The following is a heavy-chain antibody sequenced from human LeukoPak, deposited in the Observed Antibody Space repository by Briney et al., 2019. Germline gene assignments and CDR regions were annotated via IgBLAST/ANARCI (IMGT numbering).Heavy chain of an antibody. Sequence: GGSLRLSCAASGFTFSSYAMSWVRQAPGKGLEWISAISGSGGSTYYADSVKGRFTISRNNSKNTLYLQMNSLRAEDTAVYYCAKEDYGDTYYYYYYGMDVWGQGTTVTVSS. CDR3: AKEDYGDTYYYYYYGMDV. J-gene: IGHJ6*02. D-gene: IGHD4-17*01. CDR1: GFTFSSYA. CDR2: ISGSGGST. V-gene: IGHV3-23*01.